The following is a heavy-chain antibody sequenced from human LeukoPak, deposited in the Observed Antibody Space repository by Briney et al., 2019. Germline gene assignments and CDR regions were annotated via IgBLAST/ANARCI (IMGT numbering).Heavy chain of an antibody. V-gene: IGHV4-59*08. D-gene: IGHD4-11*01. Sequence: SETLSLTCTVSGGSISSYYWSWIRQPPAKKGLEWIAYIHSSGSTNYNPSLKSRVAISVDTSRNHFSLKLSFVTAADTAVYYCARQDNDYPYYFDFWGQGTLVTVSS. CDR2: IHSSGST. J-gene: IGHJ4*02. CDR3: ARQDNDYPYYFDF. CDR1: GGSISSYY.